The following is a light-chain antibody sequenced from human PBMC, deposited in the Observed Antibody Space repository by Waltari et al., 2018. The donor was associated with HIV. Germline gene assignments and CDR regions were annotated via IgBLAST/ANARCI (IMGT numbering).Light chain of an antibody. CDR2: ATT. Sequence: QSVLTQPPSVSGAPGQRVTISCSGDSPNIGAGFAVHWYPHLPGTAPKLLLYATTNRPSGVPDRFSGSKSGASASLAITGLQAEDEADYYCQSYDNSLTSYVFATGTRVTVL. V-gene: IGLV1-40*03. CDR3: QSYDNSLTSYV. J-gene: IGLJ1*01. CDR1: SPNIGAGFA.